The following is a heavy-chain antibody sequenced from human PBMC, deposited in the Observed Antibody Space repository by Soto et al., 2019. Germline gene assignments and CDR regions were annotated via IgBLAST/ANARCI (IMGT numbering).Heavy chain of an antibody. D-gene: IGHD2-2*03. V-gene: IGHV4-30-4*01. Sequence: QVQLQESGPGLLQPAQTLSLTCTVSGASISRDATYWTWIRHPPGNGLEWVGYIYYTGRTYYNPSLKSRVSISVDASKKQFSLRRSSVTAAYTAMYYCARDLDKSTDALNIWGQGTMVTVSS. CDR3: ARDLDKSTDALNI. CDR1: GASISRDATY. J-gene: IGHJ3*02. CDR2: IYYTGRT.